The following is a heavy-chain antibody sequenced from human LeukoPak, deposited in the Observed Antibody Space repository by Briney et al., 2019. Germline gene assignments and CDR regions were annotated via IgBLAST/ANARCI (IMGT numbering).Heavy chain of an antibody. CDR2: INHSGST. CDR3: AREKEDGYNHFDY. V-gene: IGHV4-34*01. CDR1: GGSISGYY. Sequence: SETLSLTCTVSGGSISGYYWSWIRQPPGKGLEWIGEINHSGSTNYNPSLKSRVTISVDTSKNQFSLKLSSVTAADTAVYYCAREKEDGYNHFDYWGQGTPVTVSS. J-gene: IGHJ4*02. D-gene: IGHD5-24*01.